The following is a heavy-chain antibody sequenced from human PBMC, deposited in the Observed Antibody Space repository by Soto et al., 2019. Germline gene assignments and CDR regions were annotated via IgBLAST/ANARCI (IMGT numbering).Heavy chain of an antibody. CDR2: INNRGGST. CDR3: VKSTRDRSQDYNFYYYMDV. CDR1: GFTFTDYA. J-gene: IGHJ6*03. V-gene: IGHV3-23*01. D-gene: IGHD3-10*01. Sequence: TGGSLRLSCAASGFTFTDYALSWVRQAPGKGLEWVSTINNRGGSTYYADSVKGRFTISRDNSKNTLFLQMNSLRAEDTAVYYCVKSTRDRSQDYNFYYYMDVWGKGTTVTVSS.